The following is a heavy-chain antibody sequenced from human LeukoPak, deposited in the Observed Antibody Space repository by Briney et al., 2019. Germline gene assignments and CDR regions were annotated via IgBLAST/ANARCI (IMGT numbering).Heavy chain of an antibody. J-gene: IGHJ4*02. V-gene: IGHV3-30*18. CDR2: ISYDGNYQ. D-gene: IGHD3-22*01. CDR3: AKGGGYYYVTSGYY. CDR1: RFTFNRYA. Sequence: PGGCLRVSRAHSRFTFNRYAMQRVRPAPRTGREGAAVISYDGNYQFYAVSRRGRFIISRDNSKNTLYLQMNSLRAEDTAVYYCAKGGGYYYVTSGYYWGQGTLVT.